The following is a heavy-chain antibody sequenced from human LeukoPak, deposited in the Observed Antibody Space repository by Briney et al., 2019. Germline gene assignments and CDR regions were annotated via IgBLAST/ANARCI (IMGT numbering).Heavy chain of an antibody. V-gene: IGHV1-69*01. D-gene: IGHD1-26*01. CDR3: ARDIVGATQDFNFDY. Sequence: GASVKGSCKASGGTFSSYAISWVRQAPGQGLEWMGGIIPIFGTANYAQKFQGRVTITADESTSTAYMELSSLRSEDTAVYYCARDIVGATQDFNFDYWGQGTLVTVSS. CDR2: IIPIFGTA. CDR1: GGTFSSYA. J-gene: IGHJ4*02.